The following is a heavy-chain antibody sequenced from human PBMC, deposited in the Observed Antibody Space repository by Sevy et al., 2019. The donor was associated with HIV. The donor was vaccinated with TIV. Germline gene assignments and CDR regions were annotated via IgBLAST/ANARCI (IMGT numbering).Heavy chain of an antibody. V-gene: IGHV1-2*02. CDR1: GYTFTGYY. D-gene: IGHD6-13*01. CDR2: INPNSGGT. J-gene: IGHJ1*01. CDR3: ARGGRGYSSSPFPTRSAEYFQH. Sequence: ASVKVSCKASGYTFTGYYMHWVRQAPGQGLEWMGWINPNSGGTNYAQKFQGRVTMTRDTSISTAYMELSRLRSDDTAVYYCARGGRGYSSSPFPTRSAEYFQHWGQGTLVTVSS.